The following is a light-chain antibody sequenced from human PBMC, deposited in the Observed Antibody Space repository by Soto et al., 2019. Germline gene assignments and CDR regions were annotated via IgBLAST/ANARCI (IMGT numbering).Light chain of an antibody. J-gene: IGLJ2*01. CDR3: SSNTGNNNFVV. V-gene: IGLV2-8*01. Sequence: QSALTQPASVSGSPGQSITISCTGTSSDVGGYNYVSWYQQHPDRAPKVIIYEVSQRPSGVPDRFSGSKSGNTASLTVSGLQAEDEADYYCSSNTGNNNFVVFGGGTKLTVL. CDR1: SSDVGGYNY. CDR2: EVS.